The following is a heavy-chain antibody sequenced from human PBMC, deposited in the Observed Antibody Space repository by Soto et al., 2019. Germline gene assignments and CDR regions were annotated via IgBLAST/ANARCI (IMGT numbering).Heavy chain of an antibody. V-gene: IGHV3-9*01. Sequence: EVQLMESGGGLVQPGRSLRLSCAASGFTFDNYAMHWVRQVPGNGLEWVSGISWNSGNIGYADSVKGRFTISRDNAQNSLYLQMNSLRSEDTAFYYCAKDHMAWAGLFDSWGQGTLVTVSS. CDR1: GFTFDNYA. D-gene: IGHD6-19*01. CDR2: ISWNSGNI. J-gene: IGHJ4*02. CDR3: AKDHMAWAGLFDS.